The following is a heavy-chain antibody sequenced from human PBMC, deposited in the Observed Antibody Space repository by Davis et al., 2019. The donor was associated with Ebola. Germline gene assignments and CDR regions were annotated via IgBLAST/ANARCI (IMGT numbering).Heavy chain of an antibody. J-gene: IGHJ6*02. CDR3: ARDPVRYYDSSGYYSLVGYYGMDV. CDR1: GYTFTSYY. V-gene: IGHV1-46*01. D-gene: IGHD3-22*01. Sequence: AASVKVSCKASGYTFTSYYMHWVRQAPGQGLEWMGIINPSGGSTSYAQKFQGRVTMTRDTSTSTVYMELSSLRSEDTAVYYCARDPVRYYDSSGYYSLVGYYGMDVWGQGTTVTVSS. CDR2: INPSGGST.